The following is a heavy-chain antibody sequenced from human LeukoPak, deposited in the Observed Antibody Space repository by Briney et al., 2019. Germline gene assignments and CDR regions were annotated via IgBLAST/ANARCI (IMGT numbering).Heavy chain of an antibody. V-gene: IGHV1-46*01. Sequence: ASVKVSCKASGYTFTSYYMHWVRQAPGLGLEWMGIINPSGGSTSYAQKFQGRVTMTRDTSTSTVYMELSSLRSEDTAVYYCARGDYDFWSGYYTPAVGLNRPDYWGQGTLVTVSS. CDR3: ARGDYDFWSGYYTPAVGLNRPDY. D-gene: IGHD3-3*01. J-gene: IGHJ4*02. CDR2: INPSGGST. CDR1: GYTFTSYY.